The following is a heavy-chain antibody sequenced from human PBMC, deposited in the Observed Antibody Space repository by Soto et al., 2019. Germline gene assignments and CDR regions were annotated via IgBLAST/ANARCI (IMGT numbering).Heavy chain of an antibody. V-gene: IGHV3-9*01. CDR1: GFTFDDYA. CDR2: ISWNSGSI. D-gene: IGHD4-17*01. J-gene: IGHJ4*02. Sequence: EVQLVESGGGLVQPGRSLRLSCAASGFTFDDYAMHWVRQAPGKGLEWVSGISWNSGSIGYADSVKGRFTISRDNAKNSLYLQMNSLRAEDTALYYCATQADDYGDYAPPGLDYWGQGTLVTVSS. CDR3: ATQADDYGDYAPPGLDY.